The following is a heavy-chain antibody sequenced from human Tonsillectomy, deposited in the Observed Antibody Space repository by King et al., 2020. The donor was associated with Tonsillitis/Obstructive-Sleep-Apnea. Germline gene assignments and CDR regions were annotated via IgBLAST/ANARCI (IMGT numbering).Heavy chain of an antibody. CDR3: AKDGVGGLRFLEWLLPY. Sequence: QLVQSGGGVVQPGRSLRLSCAASGFTFSSYGMHWVRQAPGKGLVWVAVISYDGSNKYYAYSVKGRFTLSRENSKNTLYLQMNSLRAEDTAVYYCAKDGVGGLRFLEWLLPYWGQGTLVTVSS. J-gene: IGHJ4*02. CDR1: GFTFSSYG. CDR2: ISYDGSNK. V-gene: IGHV3-30*18. D-gene: IGHD3-3*01.